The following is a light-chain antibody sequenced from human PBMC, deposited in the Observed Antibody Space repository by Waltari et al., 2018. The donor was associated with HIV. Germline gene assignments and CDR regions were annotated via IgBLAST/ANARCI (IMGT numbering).Light chain of an antibody. CDR2: WAS. Sequence: DIVMTQSPDSLALAPGEGATITRKSSQTIFYSSKNKNYLAWYQQKPGQTPKLLICWASTRDSGVPDRFSGSGSGTDFTLTISNLQSEGVAIYFCQQYYSNPPTFGQGTKVEVK. CDR1: QTIFYSSKNKNY. V-gene: IGKV4-1*01. CDR3: QQYYSNPPT. J-gene: IGKJ1*01.